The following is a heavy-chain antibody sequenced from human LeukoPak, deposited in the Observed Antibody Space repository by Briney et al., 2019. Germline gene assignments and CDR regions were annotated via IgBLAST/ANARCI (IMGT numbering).Heavy chain of an antibody. V-gene: IGHV3-30*18. J-gene: IGHJ6*02. D-gene: IGHD3-3*01. CDR2: ISYDGSNK. CDR1: GFTFSSYG. Sequence: GGSLRLSCAASGFTFSSYGTHWVRHAPGKGLEWVAVISYDGSNKYYADSVKGRFTISRDNSKHTLYLQMNSLRAEDTAVYYCAKGADYDFWSGYWANYYYGMDVWGQGTTVTVPS. CDR3: AKGADYDFWSGYWANYYYGMDV.